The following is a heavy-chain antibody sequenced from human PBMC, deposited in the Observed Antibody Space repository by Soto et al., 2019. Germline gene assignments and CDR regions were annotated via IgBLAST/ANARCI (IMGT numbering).Heavy chain of an antibody. CDR1: GGPISSGGYY. CDR2: IYYSGST. CDR3: ARAPGGWELPYYFDY. D-gene: IGHD1-26*01. J-gene: IGHJ4*02. V-gene: IGHV4-31*03. Sequence: QVQLQESGPGLVKPSQTLSLTCTVSGGPISSGGYYWSWIRQHPGKGLEWIGYIYYSGSTYYNPSLKSRVTISVDTSKNQFSLKLSSVTAADTAVYYCARAPGGWELPYYFDYWGQGTLVTVSS.